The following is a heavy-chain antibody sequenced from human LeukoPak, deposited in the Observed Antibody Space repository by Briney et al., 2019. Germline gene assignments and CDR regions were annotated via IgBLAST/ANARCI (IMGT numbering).Heavy chain of an antibody. CDR1: GFTFSSYA. CDR3: AKGPTVTTTRKWFDP. J-gene: IGHJ5*02. V-gene: IGHV3-23*01. CDR2: ISGSGGST. Sequence: GSLRLSCEASGFTFSSYAMSWVRQAPGKGLEWVSAISGSGGSTYYADSVKGRFTISRDNSKNTLYLQMNSLRAEDTAVYYCAKGPTVTTTRKWFDPWGQGTLVTVSS. D-gene: IGHD4-17*01.